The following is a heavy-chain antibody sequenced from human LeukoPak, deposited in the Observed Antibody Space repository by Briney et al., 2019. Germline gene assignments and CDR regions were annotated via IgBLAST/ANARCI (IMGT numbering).Heavy chain of an antibody. CDR2: ISWNSGSI. CDR1: GFTFDDYA. D-gene: IGHD5-12*01. V-gene: IGHV3-9*03. Sequence: GRSLRLSCAASGFTFDDYAMHWVRQAPGKGLEWVSSISWNSGSIGYADSVKGRFTISRDNAKNSLYLQMNSLRAEDMALYYCAKDKGYSGYATFFDYWGQGTLVTVSS. J-gene: IGHJ4*02. CDR3: AKDKGYSGYATFFDY.